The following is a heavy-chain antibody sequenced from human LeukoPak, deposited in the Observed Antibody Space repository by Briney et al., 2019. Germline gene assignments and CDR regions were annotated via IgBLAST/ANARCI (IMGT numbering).Heavy chain of an antibody. D-gene: IGHD1-26*01. CDR3: ARDHSGSYYV. J-gene: IGHJ4*02. CDR1: GYTFTSYG. CDR2: INPNSGGT. Sequence: GASVKVSCKASGYTFTSYGISWVRQAPGQGLEWMGWINPNSGGTNYAQKFQGRVTMTRDTSISTAYMELSRLRSDDTAVYYCARDHSGSYYVWGQGTLVTVSS. V-gene: IGHV1-2*02.